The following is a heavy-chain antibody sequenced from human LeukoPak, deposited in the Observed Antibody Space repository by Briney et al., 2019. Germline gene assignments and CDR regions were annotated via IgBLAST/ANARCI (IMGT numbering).Heavy chain of an antibody. Sequence: SETLSLTCTVSGGSISSTSYSWGWIRQPPGKGLEWIGSIYYSGNTYYNPSLKSRVTISVDTSKNQFSLKLSSVTAADTAVYYCARRGPGDIVLVTAASLMYYYYMDVWGKGTTVTVSS. CDR1: GGSISSTSYS. V-gene: IGHV4-39*01. D-gene: IGHD2-2*01. CDR2: IYYSGNT. CDR3: ARRGPGDIVLVTAASLMYYYYMDV. J-gene: IGHJ6*03.